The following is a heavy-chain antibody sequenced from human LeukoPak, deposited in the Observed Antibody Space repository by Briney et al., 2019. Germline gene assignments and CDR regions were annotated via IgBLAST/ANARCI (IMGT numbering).Heavy chain of an antibody. CDR2: IYYSGST. J-gene: IGHJ3*02. CDR1: GGSISSYY. CDR3: ARVRYGSSGYPPYDAFDI. V-gene: IGHV4-59*01. D-gene: IGHD3-22*01. Sequence: SETLSLTCTVSGGSISSYYWSWIRQPPGKGLEWIGYIYYSGSTNYNPSLKSRVTISVDTSKNQFSLKLSSVTAADTAVYYCARVRYGSSGYPPYDAFDIWGQGTMVTVSS.